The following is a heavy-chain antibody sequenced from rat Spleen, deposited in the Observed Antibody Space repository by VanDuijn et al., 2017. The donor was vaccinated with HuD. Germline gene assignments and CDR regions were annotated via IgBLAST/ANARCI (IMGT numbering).Heavy chain of an antibody. CDR2: IWSGGNT. J-gene: IGHJ4*01. D-gene: IGHD1-2*01. CDR3: ASRHSSYMDYAMDA. Sequence: QVQLMESGPGLVQPSETLSLTCTVSGFSLISYNVHWVRQPPGKGLEWMGVIWSGGNTDYNSDFKSRLSISRDTSKNQVFLKMNSLQSEDTATYYCASRHSSYMDYAMDAWGQGASVTVSS. V-gene: IGHV2-45*01. CDR1: GFSLISYN.